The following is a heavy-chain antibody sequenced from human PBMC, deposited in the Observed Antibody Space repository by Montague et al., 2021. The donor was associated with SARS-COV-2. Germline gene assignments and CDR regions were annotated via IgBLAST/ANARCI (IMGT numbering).Heavy chain of an antibody. V-gene: IGHV4-59*01. D-gene: IGHD3-22*01. CDR1: GGSISSDY. CDR3: ARIWYSSGYQGIYYFDY. CDR2: SDYSGST. Sequence: SETLSLTCTVSGGSISSDYWSWIRQPPGKGLEWIGYSDYSGSTNYNPSLKSRVTISVDTSKNQFSLQLSSVTAADTAVYYCARIWYSSGYQGIYYFDYWGQGTLVTVSS. J-gene: IGHJ4*02.